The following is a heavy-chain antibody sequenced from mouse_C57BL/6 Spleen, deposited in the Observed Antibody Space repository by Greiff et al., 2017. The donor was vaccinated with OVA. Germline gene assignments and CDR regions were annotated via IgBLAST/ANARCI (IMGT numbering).Heavy chain of an antibody. Sequence: QVQLKQPGAELVRPGSSVKLSCKASGYTFTSYWMHWVKQRPIQGLEWIGNIDPSDSETHYNQKFKDKATLTVDKSSSTAYMQLSSLTSEDSAVYYCARGGNPYYYAMDYWGQGTSVTVSS. CDR1: GYTFTSYW. V-gene: IGHV1-52*01. CDR2: IDPSDSET. J-gene: IGHJ4*01. D-gene: IGHD1-1*02. CDR3: ARGGNPYYYAMDY.